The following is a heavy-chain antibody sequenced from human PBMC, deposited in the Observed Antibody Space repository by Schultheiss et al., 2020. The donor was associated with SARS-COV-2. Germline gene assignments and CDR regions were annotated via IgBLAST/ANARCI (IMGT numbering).Heavy chain of an antibody. CDR3: ARVYDYIWGSYRRGDMDV. CDR2: ISYDGSNK. J-gene: IGHJ6*02. D-gene: IGHD3-16*02. V-gene: IGHV3-30-3*01. Sequence: GGSLRLSCAASGFTFSSYAMHWVRQAPGKGLEWVAVISYDGSNKYYADSVKGRFTISRDNSKNTLYLQMNSLRAEDTAVYYCARVYDYIWGSYRRGDMDVWGQGTTVTVSS. CDR1: GFTFSSYA.